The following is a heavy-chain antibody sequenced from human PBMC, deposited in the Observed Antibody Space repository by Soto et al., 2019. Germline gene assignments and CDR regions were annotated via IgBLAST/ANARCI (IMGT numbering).Heavy chain of an antibody. CDR2: IYYSGNT. Sequence: SETLSLTCTVSGGSISSSSYYWGWIRQPPGKGLEWIGSIYYSGNTYYNPSLKSRVTISVDTAKNQFSLKLSSVTAADTAVYYCASFYGESPEWYFDYWGQGTLVTVSS. D-gene: IGHD4-17*01. V-gene: IGHV4-39*01. CDR1: GGSISSSSYY. CDR3: ASFYGESPEWYFDY. J-gene: IGHJ4*02.